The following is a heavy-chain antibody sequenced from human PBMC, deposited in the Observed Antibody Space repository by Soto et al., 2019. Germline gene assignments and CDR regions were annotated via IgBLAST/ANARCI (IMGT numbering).Heavy chain of an antibody. V-gene: IGHV4-31*03. CDR3: ARGLSVSLFDN. D-gene: IGHD4-17*01. J-gene: IGHJ4*02. CDR2: IYYSGST. Sequence: QVQLQESGPGLVKPSQTLSLTCTVSGGSISTGGYYWTGIRQHPGKGLEWIGYIYYSGSTYYNPSLKSRVTISVDTSKNQFSLKLSSVTAADTAVYYGARGLSVSLFDNWGQGTLVTVSS. CDR1: GGSISTGGYY.